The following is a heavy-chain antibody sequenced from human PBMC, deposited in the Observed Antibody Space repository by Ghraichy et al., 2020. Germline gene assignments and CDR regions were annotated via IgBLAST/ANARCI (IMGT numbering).Heavy chain of an antibody. CDR3: ARTVAGTLVWFDP. D-gene: IGHD6-19*01. CDR2: ISSSSSYT. CDR1: GFTFSDYY. Sequence: GGSLRLSCAASGFTFSDYYMSWIRQAPGKGLEWVSYISSSSSYTNYADSVKGRFTISRDNAKNSLYLQMNSLRAEDTAVYYCARTVAGTLVWFDPWGQGTLVTVSS. J-gene: IGHJ5*02. V-gene: IGHV3-11*06.